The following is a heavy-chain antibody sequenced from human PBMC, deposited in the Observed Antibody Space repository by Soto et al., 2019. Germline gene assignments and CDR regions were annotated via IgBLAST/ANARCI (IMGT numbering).Heavy chain of an antibody. D-gene: IGHD2-8*01. CDR3: ARVLSSNGAFDI. J-gene: IGHJ3*02. CDR1: DFTFSDYY. Sequence: PRGYLLLSCASSDFTFSDYYMSWIRQAPGKGLEWVSYISSSSSYTNYADSVKGRFTISRDNAKNSLYLQMNSLRAEDTAVYYCARVLSSNGAFDIWGQGTMVTVSS. CDR2: ISSSSSYT. V-gene: IGHV3-11*06.